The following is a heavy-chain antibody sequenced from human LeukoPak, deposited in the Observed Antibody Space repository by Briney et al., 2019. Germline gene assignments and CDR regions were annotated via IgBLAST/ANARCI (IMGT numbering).Heavy chain of an antibody. V-gene: IGHV1-8*01. Sequence: ASVKVSCKASGYTFTSYDINWVRQATGQGLEWMGRMNPNSGNTGYAQKFQGRVTMTRNTSISTAYMELSSLRSEDTAVYCCARGRGVGCSSTSCYSYILSYYYYYGMDVWGQGTTVTVSS. CDR3: ARGRGVGCSSTSCYSYILSYYYYYGMDV. CDR2: MNPNSGNT. D-gene: IGHD2-2*02. J-gene: IGHJ6*02. CDR1: GYTFTSYD.